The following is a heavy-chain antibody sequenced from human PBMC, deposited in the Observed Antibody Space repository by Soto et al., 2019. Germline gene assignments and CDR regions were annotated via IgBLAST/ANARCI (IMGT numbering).Heavy chain of an antibody. J-gene: IGHJ4*02. CDR1: GFTFSSYE. V-gene: IGHV3-48*03. D-gene: IGHD3-16*01. CDR2: ISSSAISI. CDR3: ARGGGATPFDF. Sequence: DVQLVESGGGLVQPGGSLRLSCAASGFTFSSYEMNWDRQAPGKGLEWLSYISSSAISIYYADSVKGRFTISRDNAKNSLYLQMYSLRAEDTAVYYCARGGGATPFDFWGQGTLVTVSS.